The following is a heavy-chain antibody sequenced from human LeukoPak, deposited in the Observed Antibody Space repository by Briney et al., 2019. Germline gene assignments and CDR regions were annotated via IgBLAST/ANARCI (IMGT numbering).Heavy chain of an antibody. D-gene: IGHD2-15*01. CDR1: GFPFSSYW. CDR3: AQERDRRGYFDY. V-gene: IGHV3-30*02. J-gene: IGHJ4*02. Sequence: GGSLRLSCAASGFPFSSYWMHWVRQAPGKGLEWVTFIRSDGNEKYYADSVKGRFTISRDNSKSTLYLQMNSLRAEDTAVYYCAQERDRRGYFDYWGQGTLVTVSS. CDR2: IRSDGNEK.